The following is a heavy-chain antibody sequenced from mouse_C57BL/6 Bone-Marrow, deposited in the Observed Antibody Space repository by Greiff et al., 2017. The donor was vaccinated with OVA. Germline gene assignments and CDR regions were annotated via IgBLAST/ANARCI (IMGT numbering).Heavy chain of an antibody. D-gene: IGHD2-3*01. CDR2: IDPNSGGT. V-gene: IGHV1-72*01. CDR3: ARGEFNDGYYFDY. J-gene: IGHJ2*01. Sequence: QLQESGAELVKPGASVKLSCKASGYTFTSYWMHWVKQRPGRGLEWIGRIDPNSGGTKYNEKFKSKATLTVDKPSSTAYMQLSSLTSEDSAVYYCARGEFNDGYYFDYWGQGTTLTVSS. CDR1: GYTFTSYW.